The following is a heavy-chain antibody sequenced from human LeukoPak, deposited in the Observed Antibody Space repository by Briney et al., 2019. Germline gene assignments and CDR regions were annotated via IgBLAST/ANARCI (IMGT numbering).Heavy chain of an antibody. Sequence: ASVKVSCKASGYTCTSFAIHWVRQAPGQRLEWMGWINAGNGNTKYSQKFQGRVTISRDTSASTAYMELSSLRSEDTVVYFWPKTAYDILTGEIHNWFDPWGQGTLVTVSS. CDR3: PKTAYDILTGEIHNWFDP. J-gene: IGHJ5*02. CDR1: GYTCTSFA. D-gene: IGHD3-9*01. CDR2: INAGNGNT. V-gene: IGHV1-3*01.